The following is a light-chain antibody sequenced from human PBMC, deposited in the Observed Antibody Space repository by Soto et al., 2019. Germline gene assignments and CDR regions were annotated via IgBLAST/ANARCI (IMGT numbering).Light chain of an antibody. Sequence: EIVLTQSPGTLSLSPGERATLSCRASQNVISNYLAWYQQKPGQAPRLLIYEASSRATGIPDRFSGSGSGTDFTLTISRLEHEDFEVYYCQRSGNSRFTLGHGTKVEIK. J-gene: IGKJ3*01. CDR3: QRSGNSRFT. V-gene: IGKV3-20*01. CDR2: EAS. CDR1: QNVISNY.